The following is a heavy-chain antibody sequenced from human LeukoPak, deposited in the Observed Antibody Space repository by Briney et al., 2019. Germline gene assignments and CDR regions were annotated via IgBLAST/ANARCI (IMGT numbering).Heavy chain of an antibody. D-gene: IGHD2-2*01. CDR1: GYTFTSYG. J-gene: IGHJ6*03. CDR2: ISAYNGNT. CDR3: ARGIPIVVVPAAIRDYYYYYYMDV. V-gene: IGHV1-18*01. Sequence: ASVKVSCKASGYTFTSYGLSWVRQAPGQGLEWMGWISAYNGNTNYAQKLQGRVTMTTDTSTSTAYMGLRSLRSDDTAVYYCARGIPIVVVPAAIRDYYYYYYMDVWGKGTTVTVSS.